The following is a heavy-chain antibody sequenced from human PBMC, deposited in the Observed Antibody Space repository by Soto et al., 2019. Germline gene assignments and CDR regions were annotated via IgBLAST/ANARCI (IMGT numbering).Heavy chain of an antibody. J-gene: IGHJ3*02. V-gene: IGHV4-34*01. CDR3: ARGMIVVVVAAKARSGACDI. Sequence: QVQLQQWGAGLLKPSETLSLTCAVYGGSFSGYYWSWIRQPPGKGLEWTGEINHSGSTNYNPSLKSRVTLSVDTSKNKFPLKLSSVTAAGTAVYYCARGMIVVVVAAKARSGACDIWGQGTMVTFSS. CDR2: INHSGST. CDR1: GGSFSGYY. D-gene: IGHD2-15*01.